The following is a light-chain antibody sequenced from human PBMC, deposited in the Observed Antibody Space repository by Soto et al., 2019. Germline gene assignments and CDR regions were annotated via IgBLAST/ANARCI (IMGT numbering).Light chain of an antibody. Sequence: EIALTQSPGTLSLSPGERATLSCRASQSVSSSYLAWYQQKPGQGPRLLIYVASSRATGIPDRFSGSGSGTDFTLTISRLEPEDFAVYYCQQYGSSPRTFGQGTKVQIK. CDR1: QSVSSSY. V-gene: IGKV3-20*01. J-gene: IGKJ1*01. CDR2: VAS. CDR3: QQYGSSPRT.